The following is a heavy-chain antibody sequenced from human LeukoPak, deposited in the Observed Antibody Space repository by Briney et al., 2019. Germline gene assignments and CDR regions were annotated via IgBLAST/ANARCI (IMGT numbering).Heavy chain of an antibody. V-gene: IGHV3-23*01. Sequence: GGSLRLSCAASGFTFDSYPMAGVRQAPGEGLEGVSAISGSGGNTYYADSVKGRFTFSRDNTISTLYLQLNSLRAEDTAVYYCAQQSIASGSWDYWGQGTLLTVSS. CDR1: GFTFDSYP. CDR3: AQQSIASGSWDY. CDR2: ISGSGGNT. D-gene: IGHD6-13*01. J-gene: IGHJ4*02.